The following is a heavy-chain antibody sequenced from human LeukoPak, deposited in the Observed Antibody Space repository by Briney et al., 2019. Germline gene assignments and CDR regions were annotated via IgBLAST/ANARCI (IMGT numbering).Heavy chain of an antibody. CDR3: ARGGAGYSGYRYFYSFDY. CDR1: GYTFNDYH. D-gene: IGHD5-12*01. Sequence: GASVKVSCKASGYTFNDYHIHWVRQAPGQGLEWLGWINPNSGGTNSAQRFQGWVTMTRDTSISTAHLDLSRLTSDDTAVYYCARGGAGYSGYRYFYSFDYWGQGTLVTVSS. CDR2: INPNSGGT. V-gene: IGHV1-2*04. J-gene: IGHJ4*02.